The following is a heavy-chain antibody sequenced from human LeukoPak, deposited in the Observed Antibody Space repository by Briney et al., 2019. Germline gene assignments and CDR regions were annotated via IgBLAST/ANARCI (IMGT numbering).Heavy chain of an antibody. CDR3: AKDHQYYYDSSGYYSSAFDI. D-gene: IGHD3-22*01. J-gene: IGHJ3*02. V-gene: IGHV1-8*02. CDR1: GYTFASYG. Sequence: GASVTVSCKASGYTFASYGISWVRQAPGQGLEWMGWMNPNSGNTGYAQKFQGRVTMTRNTSISTAYMELSSLRSEDTAVYYCAKDHQYYYDSSGYYSSAFDIWGQGTMVTVSS. CDR2: MNPNSGNT.